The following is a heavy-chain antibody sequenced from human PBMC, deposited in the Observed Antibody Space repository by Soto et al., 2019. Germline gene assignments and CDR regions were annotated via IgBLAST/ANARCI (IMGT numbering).Heavy chain of an antibody. J-gene: IGHJ3*02. CDR2: IYSGGST. CDR1: GDSIISSSYY. CDR3: ARDSTYYDSSGPDAFDI. V-gene: IGHV3-66*01. D-gene: IGHD3-22*01. Sequence: ETLSLTCTVSGDSIISSSYYWAWIRQSPGKGLEWVSVIYSGGSTYYADSVKGRFTISRDNSKNTLYLQMNSLRAEDTAVYYCARDSTYYDSSGPDAFDIWGPGTMLTVSS.